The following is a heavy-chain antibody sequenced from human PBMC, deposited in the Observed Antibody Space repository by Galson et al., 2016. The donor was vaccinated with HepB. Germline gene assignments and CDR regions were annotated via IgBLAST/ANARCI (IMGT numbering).Heavy chain of an antibody. Sequence: SVKVSCKASGYIFTNYYIHWVRQAPGQGLEWMGVLTSSEGSTSHAQKFQGRVCMTRDTATSTAYMELSSLTSEDTAVYYCARSNGSVVVPPAIRPYFFGMDVWGQGTTVIVSS. D-gene: IGHD2-2*02. J-gene: IGHJ6*02. CDR1: GYIFTNYY. CDR3: ARSNGSVVVPPAIRPYFFGMDV. CDR2: LTSSEGST. V-gene: IGHV1-46*03.